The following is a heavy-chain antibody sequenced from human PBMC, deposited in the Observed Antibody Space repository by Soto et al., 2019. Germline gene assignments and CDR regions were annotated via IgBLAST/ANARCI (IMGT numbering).Heavy chain of an antibody. Sequence: EVQLVEFGGGLAQPGGSLRLSCAASGFTFSSYWMFWVRQAPGEGLVWVSRINSDGSSTTYADSVKGRFTVSRDNAKDTLYLHMNSLRVEDTAVYYCARDGGYFDYWGQGSVVTVSS. CDR3: ARDGGYFDY. V-gene: IGHV3-74*01. CDR2: INSDGSST. D-gene: IGHD3-10*01. CDR1: GFTFSSYW. J-gene: IGHJ4*02.